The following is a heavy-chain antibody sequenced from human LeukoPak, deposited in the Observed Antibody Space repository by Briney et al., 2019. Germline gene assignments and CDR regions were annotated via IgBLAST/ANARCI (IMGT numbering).Heavy chain of an antibody. CDR2: IKSSNT. V-gene: IGHV4-61*02. Sequence: SETLSLTCTVSGGSISSDRFYWTWVRQPAGTRPEWIGRIKSSNTNYNPSLKSRVNISVDTSTNQFSLKLSSLTAADTAVYYCARVPDWTYVPDYWGQGTLVTVSS. CDR3: ARVPDWTYVPDY. J-gene: IGHJ4*02. CDR1: GGSISSDRFY. D-gene: IGHD3-16*01.